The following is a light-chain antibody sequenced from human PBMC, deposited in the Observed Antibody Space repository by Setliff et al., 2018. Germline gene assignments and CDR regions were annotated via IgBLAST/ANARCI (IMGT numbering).Light chain of an antibody. CDR1: SSDVGGYDY. J-gene: IGLJ1*01. Sequence: QSALIQPASVSGSPGQSITIPCTGTSSDVGGYDYVSWYQQHPGKAPKLLIYYVRDRPSGVSDRFSGSKSGNTASLTISGLQAEDEADYYCSSYAGSNNPYVFGTGTKVTVL. CDR2: YVR. CDR3: SSYAGSNNPYV. V-gene: IGLV2-14*03.